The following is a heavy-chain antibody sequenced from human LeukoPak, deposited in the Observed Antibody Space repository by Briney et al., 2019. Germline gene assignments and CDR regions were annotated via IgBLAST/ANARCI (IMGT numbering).Heavy chain of an antibody. J-gene: IGHJ6*02. D-gene: IGHD2-15*01. V-gene: IGHV3-21*01. CDR1: GFTFSSYT. CDR3: ARDPTPRYCSGGSCYTHYGMDV. Sequence: GSLRLSCAASGFTFSSYTMNWVRQAPGKGLEWVSSISSSSSYIYYADSVKSRLTISRDNAKNSLYLQMNSLRAEDTAVYYCARDPTPRYCSGGSCYTHYGMDVWGQGTTVTVSS. CDR2: ISSSSSYI.